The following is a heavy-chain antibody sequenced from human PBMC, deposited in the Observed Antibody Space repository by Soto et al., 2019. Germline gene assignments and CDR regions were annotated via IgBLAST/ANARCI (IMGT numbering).Heavy chain of an antibody. CDR2: ISGSGGRT. D-gene: IGHD3-22*01. J-gene: IGHJ5*02. Sequence: RRLSCAASGFTFSSYAMSWVRQAPGKGLEWVSAIISGSGGRTYYADSVKGRFTISRDNSKSTLYLQMNSLRAEDTAVYYCAKLMIYHDSSGYNWGTWGLGTLVTVSS. CDR1: GFTFSSYA. V-gene: IGHV3-23*01. CDR3: AKLMIYHDSSGYNWGT.